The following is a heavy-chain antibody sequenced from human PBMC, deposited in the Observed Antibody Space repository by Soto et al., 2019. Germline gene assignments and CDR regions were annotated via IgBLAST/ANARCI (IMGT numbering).Heavy chain of an antibody. D-gene: IGHD2-15*01. CDR3: ARDRMLGYCSGISCPLDY. J-gene: IGHJ4*02. CDR1: GFTSSRYN. V-gene: IGHV3-21*01. CDR2: ISSRSTYI. Sequence: GGSLRLSCAASGFTSSRYNMNWVRQAPGRGLEWVSSISSRSTYIYYADSVKGRFTISRDNAKNSLYLQMDSLRAEDTAVYYCARDRMLGYCSGISCPLDYWGQGTLVTVSS.